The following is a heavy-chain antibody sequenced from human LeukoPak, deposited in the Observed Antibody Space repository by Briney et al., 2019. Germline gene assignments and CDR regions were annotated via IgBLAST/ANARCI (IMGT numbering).Heavy chain of an antibody. CDR3: ASFYGDYIDY. J-gene: IGHJ4*02. CDR1: GGSISSSSYY. D-gene: IGHD4-17*01. CDR2: IYYSGST. V-gene: IGHV4-39*01. Sequence: SETLFLTCTVSGGSISSSSYYWGWIRQPPGKGLEWIGSIYYSGSTYYNPSLKSRVTISVDTSKNQFSLTLSSVTAADTAVYYCASFYGDYIDYWGQGTLVTVSS.